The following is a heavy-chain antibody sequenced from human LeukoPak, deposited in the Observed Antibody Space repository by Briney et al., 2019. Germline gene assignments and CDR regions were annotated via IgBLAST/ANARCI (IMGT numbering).Heavy chain of an antibody. D-gene: IGHD5-12*01. Sequence: GGSLRLSCSASGFPFIRYAMHWVRQAPGKGLEYVSAISSNGGSTYYADSVKGRFTISRDNSKNTLYLQMSSLRAEDTAVYYCVNTREYSGYLYDRWGQGTLVTVSS. CDR2: ISSNGGST. V-gene: IGHV3-64D*06. CDR1: GFPFIRYA. J-gene: IGHJ4*02. CDR3: VNTREYSGYLYDR.